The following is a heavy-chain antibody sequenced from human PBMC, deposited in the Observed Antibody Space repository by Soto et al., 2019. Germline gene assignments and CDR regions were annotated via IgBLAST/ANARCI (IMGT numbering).Heavy chain of an antibody. Sequence: QVQLVQSGAEVKKPGSSVKVSCKVSGGTFSSFDISWLRQAPGQRLEWMGGIIPAFGPANYAPKFQGTVSITADDSATTVYMGLSSLRSDDTGVYYCARSGPYCNGGSCYFQYWGQGTLVTVSS. J-gene: IGHJ1*01. V-gene: IGHV1-69*01. D-gene: IGHD2-15*01. CDR1: GGTFSSFD. CDR3: ARSGPYCNGGSCYFQY. CDR2: IIPAFGPA.